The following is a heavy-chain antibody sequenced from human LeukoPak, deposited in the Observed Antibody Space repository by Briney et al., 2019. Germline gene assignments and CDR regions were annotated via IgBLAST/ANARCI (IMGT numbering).Heavy chain of an antibody. CDR2: INHSGST. D-gene: IGHD4-23*01. CDR1: GGSFSGYY. CDR3: AKDPGATVVTTPDY. V-gene: IGHV4-34*01. J-gene: IGHJ4*02. Sequence: SETLSLTCAVYGGSFSGYYWSWIRQPPGKGLEWIGEINHSGSTNYNPSLKSRVTISVDTSKNQFSLKLSSATAADTAVYYCAKDPGATVVTTPDYWGQGTLVTVSS.